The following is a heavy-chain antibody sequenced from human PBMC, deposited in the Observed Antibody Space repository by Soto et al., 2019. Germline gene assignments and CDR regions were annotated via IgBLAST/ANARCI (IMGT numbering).Heavy chain of an antibody. CDR2: IYYSGST. D-gene: IGHD3-10*01. CDR3: ARHNYGSGSTYFDY. J-gene: IGHJ4*02. CDR1: GGSICSYY. V-gene: IGHV4-59*08. Sequence: PSETLSLTCTVSGGSICSYYWSWIRQPPGKGLEWIGYIYYSGSTNYNPSLKSRVTISVDTSKNQFSLKLNSMTAADTAVYYCARHNYGSGSTYFDYWGQGTLVTVS.